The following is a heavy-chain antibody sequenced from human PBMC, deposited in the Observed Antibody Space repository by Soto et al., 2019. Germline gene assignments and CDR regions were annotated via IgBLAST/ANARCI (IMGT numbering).Heavy chain of an antibody. D-gene: IGHD2-2*01. V-gene: IGHV2-5*02. CDR3: AHIGCSSTSCNWFDP. Sequence: SGPTLVKPTQTLTLTCTFSGFSLSTSGVGVGWIRQPPGKALEWLALIYWDDDKRYSPSLTSRLTITKDTSKNQLVLTMTNMDPVDTATYYCAHIGCSSTSCNWFDPWGQGTLVTVSS. CDR1: GFSLSTSGVG. CDR2: IYWDDDK. J-gene: IGHJ5*02.